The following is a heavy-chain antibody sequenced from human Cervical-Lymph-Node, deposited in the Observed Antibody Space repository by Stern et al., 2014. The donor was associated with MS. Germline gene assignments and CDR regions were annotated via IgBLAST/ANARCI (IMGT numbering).Heavy chain of an antibody. CDR1: GYTFTNYY. D-gene: IGHD4-17*01. CDR2: INPNSGGT. Sequence: QVQLVQSGAEVKKPGASMKVSCKASGYTFTNYYIHWVRQAPGQGLEWMGRINPNSGGTKYAQKLQGRVTLTRDTSVSTAYMEVSRLMSDDTAVYYCARRVTRNNFDSWGQGTLVTVSS. J-gene: IGHJ4*02. V-gene: IGHV1-2*06. CDR3: ARRVTRNNFDS.